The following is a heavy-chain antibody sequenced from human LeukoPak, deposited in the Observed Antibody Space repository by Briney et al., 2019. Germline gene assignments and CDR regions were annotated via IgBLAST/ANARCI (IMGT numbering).Heavy chain of an antibody. D-gene: IGHD5-12*01. CDR3: ARGLIRDGYNLGY. CDR2: INHSGST. J-gene: IGHJ4*02. Sequence: SETLSLTCAVYGGSFSGYYWSWIRQPPGKGLGWIGEINHSGSTNYNPSLKSRVTISVDTSKNQFSLKLSSVTAADTAVYYCARGLIRDGYNLGYWGQGTLVTVSS. V-gene: IGHV4-34*01. CDR1: GGSFSGYY.